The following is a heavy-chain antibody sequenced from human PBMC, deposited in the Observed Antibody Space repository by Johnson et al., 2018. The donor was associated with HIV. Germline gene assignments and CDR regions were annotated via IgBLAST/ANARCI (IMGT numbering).Heavy chain of an antibody. CDR1: GFTFSSYD. V-gene: IGHV3-30*03. CDR3: ARVHSGGAFDI. CDR2: ISYDGTDK. J-gene: IGHJ3*02. Sequence: QVQLVESGGGVVQPGRSLRLSCAASGFTFSSYDMHWVRQAPGTGMDWVAFISYDGTDKYYADSVKGRFTISRDDSKNTLYLQMNSLRAEDTAVYYCARVHSGGAFDIWGQGTMVTVSS.